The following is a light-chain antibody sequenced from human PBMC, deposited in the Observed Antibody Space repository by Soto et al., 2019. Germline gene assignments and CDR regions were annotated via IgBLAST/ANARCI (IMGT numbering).Light chain of an antibody. CDR2: GAS. CDR3: QQYGSSPPT. Sequence: EIVLTQSPGTLSLSPGKRATLSCRASQSVSSNYLAWYRRKPGQAPRLLIYGASNRATDIPGRFSGSGSGTDFTLTITRLEPEDFAVYYCQQYGSSPPTFDPGTRVEIK. J-gene: IGKJ1*01. CDR1: QSVSSNY. V-gene: IGKV3-20*01.